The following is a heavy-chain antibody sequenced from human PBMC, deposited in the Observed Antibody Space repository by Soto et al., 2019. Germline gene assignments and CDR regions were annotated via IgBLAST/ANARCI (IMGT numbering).Heavy chain of an antibody. D-gene: IGHD2-2*01. CDR2: INHSGST. Sequence: PSETLSLTCAVYGGSFSGYYWSWIRQPPGKGLEWIGEINHSGSTNCNPSLKSRVTISVDTSKNQFSLKLSSVTAADTAVYYCARGRSVVVPAAMEFDYWGQGTLVPVSS. CDR1: GGSFSGYY. CDR3: ARGRSVVVPAAMEFDY. V-gene: IGHV4-34*01. J-gene: IGHJ4*02.